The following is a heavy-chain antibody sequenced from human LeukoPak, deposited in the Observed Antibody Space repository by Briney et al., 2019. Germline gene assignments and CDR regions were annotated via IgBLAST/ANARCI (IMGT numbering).Heavy chain of an antibody. V-gene: IGHV3-7*01. D-gene: IGHD1-26*01. J-gene: IGHJ6*02. CDR3: ARDAPVREVLPEDRAYYYSYYGMDV. CDR2: IKQDGSEE. CDR1: GFNFATYW. Sequence: GGSLRLSCAASGFNFATYWMNWVRQAPGEGLEWVANIKQDGSEEDYVDSVKGRFTISRDNARNSLYLQMNRLRAEDTAVYYCARDAPVREVLPEDRAYYYSYYGMDVWGQGTTVTVSS.